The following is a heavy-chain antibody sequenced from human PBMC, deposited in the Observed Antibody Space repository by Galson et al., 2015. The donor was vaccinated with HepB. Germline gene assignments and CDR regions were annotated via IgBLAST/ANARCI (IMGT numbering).Heavy chain of an antibody. CDR1: GDTFNSYA. J-gene: IGHJ5*02. CDR3: SCVLTASPYWIDV. Sequence: SVKVSCKASGDTFNSYAISWVRQAPGQGLEWMGGIISYIGKANYAQKLQGRVTMTTDTSTSTAYMELSSLRSDDTAVYYCSCVLTASPYWIDVWGQGTMVTVSS. D-gene: IGHD2-8*01. CDR2: IISYIGKA. V-gene: IGHV1-18*01.